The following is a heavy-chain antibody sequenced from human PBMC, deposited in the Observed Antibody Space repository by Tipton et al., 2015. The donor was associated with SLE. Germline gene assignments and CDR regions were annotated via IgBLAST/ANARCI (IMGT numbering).Heavy chain of an antibody. V-gene: IGHV3-49*04. CDR3: TRGWIRMRIDAFDI. CDR2: IRSKAYGGTT. CDR1: GFSFSRYA. J-gene: IGHJ3*02. Sequence: SLRLSCTASGFSFSRYAMTWVRQAPGKGLEWVSFIRSKAYGGTTEYAASVKGRFTISRDDSKSIAYLQMNSLKTEDTAVYYCTRGWIRMRIDAFDIWGQGTMVTVSS. D-gene: IGHD5-18*01.